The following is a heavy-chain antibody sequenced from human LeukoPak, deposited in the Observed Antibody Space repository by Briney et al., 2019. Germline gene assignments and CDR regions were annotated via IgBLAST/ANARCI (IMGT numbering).Heavy chain of an antibody. CDR3: ARDEVGATTTVFHY. D-gene: IGHD1-26*01. V-gene: IGHV3-74*01. Sequence: PGGSLRLSCAVSGLSFSTYWMHWVRQAPGKGLVWVSRINSGGSSSRYADSVKGRFTVSRDNAKNTLYLQLNNLRAEDTAVYYCARDEVGATTTVFHYWGQGTLVTVSS. CDR1: GLSFSTYW. CDR2: INSGGSSS. J-gene: IGHJ4*02.